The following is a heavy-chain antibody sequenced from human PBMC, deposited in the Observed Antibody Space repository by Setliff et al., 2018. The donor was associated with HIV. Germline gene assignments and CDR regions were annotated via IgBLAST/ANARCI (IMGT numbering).Heavy chain of an antibody. J-gene: IGHJ4*02. D-gene: IGHD3-22*01. Sequence: SETLSLTCAVYGESFSGYYWSWIRQPPGEGLEWIGEINHSGSTNYNPSLKSRVTISVDTSKNQFSLKLTSVTAADTAVYYCARDPKHSSSGDLEYWGQGTLVTVSS. CDR3: ARDPKHSSSGDLEY. CDR2: INHSGST. V-gene: IGHV4-34*01. CDR1: GESFSGYY.